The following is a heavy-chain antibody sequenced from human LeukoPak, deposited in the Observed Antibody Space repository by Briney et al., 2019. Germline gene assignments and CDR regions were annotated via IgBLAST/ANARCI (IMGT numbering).Heavy chain of an antibody. V-gene: IGHV1-2*02. CDR3: AREHNTMIVVDGLYYFDY. CDR2: INPNSGGT. D-gene: IGHD3-22*01. J-gene: IGHJ4*02. CDR1: GDTFTSYG. Sequence: GASVKVSCKASGDTFTSYGISWVRQAPGQGLEWMGWINPNSGGTNYAQKFQGRVTMTRDTSISTAYMELSSLRSEDTAVYYCAREHNTMIVVDGLYYFDYWGQGTLVTVSS.